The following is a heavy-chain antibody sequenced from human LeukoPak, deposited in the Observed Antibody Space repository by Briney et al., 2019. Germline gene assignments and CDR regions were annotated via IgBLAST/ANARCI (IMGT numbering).Heavy chain of an antibody. J-gene: IGHJ4*02. Sequence: GGCLRLSCAASGFTFSSYSMNWVRQAPGKGLEWVSSIIMYIAAKYYADSLKGQFTTSRDNAKNSLYLQMQSLRAEDTAVYFCAIDRHGRDDSSGYSGPIYYWGQGTLVTVSA. CDR3: AIDRHGRDDSSGYSGPIYY. CDR2: IIMYIAAK. D-gene: IGHD3-22*01. V-gene: IGHV3-21*01. CDR1: GFTFSSYS.